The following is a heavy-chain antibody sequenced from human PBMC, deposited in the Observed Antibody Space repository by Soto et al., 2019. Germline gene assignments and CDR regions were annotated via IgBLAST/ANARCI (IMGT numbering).Heavy chain of an antibody. CDR1: GGSISSYY. D-gene: IGHD3-9*01. J-gene: IGHJ4*02. CDR2: IYYSGST. Sequence: SETLSLTCTVSGGSISSYYWSWIRQPPGKGLEWIGYIYYSGSTNYNPSLKSRVTISVDTSKNQFSLKLSSVTAADTAVYYCARLGPGYDILTGYPAYYFDYWGQGTLVTVSS. V-gene: IGHV4-59*01. CDR3: ARLGPGYDILTGYPAYYFDY.